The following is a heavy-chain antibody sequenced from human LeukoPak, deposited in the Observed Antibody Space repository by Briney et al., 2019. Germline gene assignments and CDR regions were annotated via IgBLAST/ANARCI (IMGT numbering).Heavy chain of an antibody. CDR1: GFTFSTYS. CDR2: IKPDGSEK. J-gene: IGHJ4*02. Sequence: GGSLRLSCVGSGFTFSTYSMTWVRQAPGKGLEWVANIKPDGSEKSYVDSVKGRFTISRDNAKNSLYLQMNSLRAEDTALYYCARDLIIDYRTSGGQGTLVTVSS. D-gene: IGHD6-6*01. V-gene: IGHV3-7*01. CDR3: ARDLIIDYRTS.